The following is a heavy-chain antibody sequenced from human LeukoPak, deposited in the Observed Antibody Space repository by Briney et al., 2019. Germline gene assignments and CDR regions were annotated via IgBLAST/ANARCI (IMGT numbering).Heavy chain of an antibody. J-gene: IGHJ4*02. CDR2: SYSSGST. D-gene: IGHD3-22*01. CDR3: ARRSRYSSGYDYIDQ. CDR1: GGSISSGSDY. Sequence: PSETLSLTCTVSGGSISSGSDYCSWIRQPAGKGLAWIWRSYSSGSTNYNPSLKSRVSISVDTSKYQFSLRLSSVTAADTAVYYCARRSRYSSGYDYIDQWGQGTLVTVSS. V-gene: IGHV4-61*02.